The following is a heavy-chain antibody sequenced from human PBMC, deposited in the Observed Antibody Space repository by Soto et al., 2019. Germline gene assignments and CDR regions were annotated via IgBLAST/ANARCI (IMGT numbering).Heavy chain of an antibody. D-gene: IGHD5-18*01. CDR2: INPRSGDT. V-gene: IGHV1-2*02. Sequence: QVQLVQSGAEVKKPGASVKVSCKASGYTFTAYYLHWVRQAPGQGLEWMGWINPRSGDTKYAQRFQGRVTMTRDTSTSTAYVDLSSLKSDDTAVYYCATEVDRRMVGDEYWGQGTLVTVSS. CDR1: GYTFTAYY. J-gene: IGHJ4*02. CDR3: ATEVDRRMVGDEY.